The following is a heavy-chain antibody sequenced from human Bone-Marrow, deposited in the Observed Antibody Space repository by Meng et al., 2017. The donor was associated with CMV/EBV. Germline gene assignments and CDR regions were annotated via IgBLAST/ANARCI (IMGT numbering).Heavy chain of an antibody. Sequence: GESLKIHCAASGFTFSSYGMHWVRQAPGKGLEWVSSISSSSSYIYYADSVKGRFTISRDNAKNSLYLQMNSLRAEDTAVYYCARARRGRITIFGVATFMDVWGQGTTVTVSS. D-gene: IGHD3-3*01. CDR1: GFTFSSYG. CDR3: ARARRGRITIFGVATFMDV. V-gene: IGHV3-21*01. CDR2: ISSSSSYI. J-gene: IGHJ6*02.